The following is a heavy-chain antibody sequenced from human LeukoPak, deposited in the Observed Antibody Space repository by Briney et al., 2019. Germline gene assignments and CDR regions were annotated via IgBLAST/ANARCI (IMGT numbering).Heavy chain of an antibody. Sequence: SETLSLTCTVYGGYKSSYYWSWIGQPPGKGLECIGNSYYSGSTKYNPSLKSRVTISVDTSKNQFSLKVNSVTAADTAVYYCAGDDSSSWWSYWGQGTLVTVSS. CDR2: SYYSGST. CDR3: AGDDSSSWWSY. V-gene: IGHV4-59*01. CDR1: GGYKSSYY. D-gene: IGHD6-13*01. J-gene: IGHJ4*02.